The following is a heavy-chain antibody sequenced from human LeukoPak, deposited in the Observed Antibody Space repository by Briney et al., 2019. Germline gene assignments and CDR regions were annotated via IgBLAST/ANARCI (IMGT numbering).Heavy chain of an antibody. J-gene: IGHJ4*02. CDR1: GFTVSSNY. CDR2: IYSGGST. Sequence: GGSLRLSCAASGFTVSSNYMSWVRQAPGKGLEWVSVIYSGGSTYYADSVKGRFTISRDNSNNTLYLQMNSLRAEDTAVYYCARAEKATIFDYWGQGTLVTVSS. V-gene: IGHV3-53*01. CDR3: ARAEKATIFDY. D-gene: IGHD5-24*01.